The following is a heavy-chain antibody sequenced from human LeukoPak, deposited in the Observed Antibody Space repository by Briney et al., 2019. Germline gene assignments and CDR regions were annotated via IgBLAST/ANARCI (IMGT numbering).Heavy chain of an antibody. CDR1: GGSISSYY. CDR2: IYTSGST. J-gene: IGHJ4*02. CDR3: ARGGVLKSVDY. V-gene: IGHV4-4*07. D-gene: IGHD3-16*01. Sequence: PSETLSLACTVSGGSISSYYWSWIRQPAGKGLEWIGRIYTSGSTNYNPSPKSRVTMSVDTSKNQFSLKLNSVTAADTAVYYCARGGVLKSVDYWGQGTLVAVSS.